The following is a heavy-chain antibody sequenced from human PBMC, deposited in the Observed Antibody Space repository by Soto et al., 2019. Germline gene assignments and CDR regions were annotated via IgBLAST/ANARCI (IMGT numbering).Heavy chain of an antibody. V-gene: IGHV1-69*06. D-gene: IGHD2-2*01. CDR3: ARDAEDIVVVPAAGLTDWFDP. CDR2: IIPIFGTA. Sequence: SVKVSCKASGGTFSSYAISWVRQAPGQGLEWMGGIIPIFGTANYAQKFQGRVTITADKSTSTAYMELSSLRSEDTAVYYCARDAEDIVVVPAAGLTDWFDPWGQGTLVTVSS. J-gene: IGHJ5*02. CDR1: GGTFSSYA.